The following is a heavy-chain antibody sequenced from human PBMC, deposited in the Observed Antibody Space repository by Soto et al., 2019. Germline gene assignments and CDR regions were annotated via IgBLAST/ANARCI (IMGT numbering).Heavy chain of an antibody. CDR2: ISPYNGNT. CDR3: SRDAQKGLVSAFDI. V-gene: IGHV1-18*01. J-gene: IGHJ3*02. Sequence: QVQLVQSGAEVKEPGASVKVSCKASGYTFVSYGISWVRQAPGQGLEWMGWISPYNGNTNYAQKFQGRVTMTTDTSTSTVYIELRSLRSADKAVYYCSRDAQKGLVSAFDIWGQGTMVTVSS. D-gene: IGHD6-19*01. CDR1: GYTFVSYG.